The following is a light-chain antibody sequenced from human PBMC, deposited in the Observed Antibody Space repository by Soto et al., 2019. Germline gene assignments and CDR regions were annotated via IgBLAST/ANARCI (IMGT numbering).Light chain of an antibody. CDR3: QEYGSSPAT. J-gene: IGKJ1*01. V-gene: IGKV3-20*01. CDR2: GVS. CDR1: LSCSSSY. Sequence: EIVVTQSPDTLYLSRGERATLACRASLSCSSSYLAWYQQKPGQAPRLLVDGVSRRATGVPPRFSGSGSGTDSALPISRLEPEDFAVYTCQEYGSSPATFGQGTKVEIK.